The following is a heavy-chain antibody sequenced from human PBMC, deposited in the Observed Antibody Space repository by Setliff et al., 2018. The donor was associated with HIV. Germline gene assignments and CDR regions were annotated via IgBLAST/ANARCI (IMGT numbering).Heavy chain of an antibody. CDR2: IKSKTDGGTT. Sequence: GGSLRLSCAASGLSVSHAWMSWIRQAPGKGLEWVGRIKSKTDGGTTDYAAPVKGRFTISRDDSKDELYLQMNSLETEDTAVYYCITHYYDSSGYSPNYFDSWGQGTLVTVSS. D-gene: IGHD3-22*01. J-gene: IGHJ4*02. V-gene: IGHV3-15*01. CDR1: GLSVSHAW. CDR3: ITHYYDSSGYSPNYFDS.